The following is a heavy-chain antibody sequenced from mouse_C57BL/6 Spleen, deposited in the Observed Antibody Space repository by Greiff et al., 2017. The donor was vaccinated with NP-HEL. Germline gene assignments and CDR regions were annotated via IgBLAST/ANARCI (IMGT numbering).Heavy chain of an antibody. V-gene: IGHV2-9-1*01. J-gene: IGHJ1*03. CDR2: IWTGGGT. Sequence: VQLVESGPGLVAPSQSLSITCTVSGFSLTSYAISWVRQPPGKGLEWLGVIWTGGGTNYNSALKSRLSISKDNSKSQVFLKMNSLQTDDTARYYCARNGDYYGSSHYWYFDVWGTGTTVTVSS. D-gene: IGHD1-1*01. CDR1: GFSLTSYA. CDR3: ARNGDYYGSSHYWYFDV.